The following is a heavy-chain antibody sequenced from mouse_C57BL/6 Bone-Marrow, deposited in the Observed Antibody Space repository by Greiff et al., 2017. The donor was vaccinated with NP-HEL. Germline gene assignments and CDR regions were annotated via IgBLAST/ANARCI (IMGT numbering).Heavy chain of an antibody. CDR1: GYTFTDYN. CDR2: INHNNGGT. J-gene: IGHJ4*01. CDR3: AIDTTVVATGDYYAMDY. V-gene: IGHV1-18*01. D-gene: IGHD1-1*01. Sequence: EVKLQESGPELVKPGASVKIPCKASGYTFTDYNMDWVKQSHGKSLEWIGDINHNNGGTCYNQKFKGKVTLTVDKSSSTAYMELRSLTSEDTAVYYCAIDTTVVATGDYYAMDYWGQGTSDTVSS.